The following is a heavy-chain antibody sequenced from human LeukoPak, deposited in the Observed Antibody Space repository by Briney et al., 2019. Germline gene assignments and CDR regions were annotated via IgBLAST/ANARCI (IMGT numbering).Heavy chain of an antibody. CDR1: GFTFSSYG. V-gene: IGHV3-30*02. CDR2: IRYDGSNK. Sequence: GGSLRLSCAASGFTFSSYGMHWVRQAPGKGLEWVAFIRYDGSNKYYADSVEGRFTISRDNSKNTLYLQMNSLRAEDTAVYYCANNMRTPLLWLGELYFHYWGQGTLVTVSS. D-gene: IGHD3-10*01. J-gene: IGHJ4*02. CDR3: ANNMRTPLLWLGELYFHY.